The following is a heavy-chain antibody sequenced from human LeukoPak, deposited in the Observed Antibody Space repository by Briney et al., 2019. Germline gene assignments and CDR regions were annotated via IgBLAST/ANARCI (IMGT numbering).Heavy chain of an antibody. J-gene: IGHJ1*01. D-gene: IGHD3-10*01. CDR2: ISSKSIYI. V-gene: IGHV3-21*06. CDR1: GFTFSSYT. CDR3: ARGLDDYGSGSYSGD. Sequence: GGSLRLSCSASGFTFSSYTMNWVRQAPGKGLEWVSSISSKSIYIFYADSVKGRFTISRDNAKNTVYLQMNRLRAEDTAVYYCARGLDDYGSGSYSGDWGRGTLVTASS.